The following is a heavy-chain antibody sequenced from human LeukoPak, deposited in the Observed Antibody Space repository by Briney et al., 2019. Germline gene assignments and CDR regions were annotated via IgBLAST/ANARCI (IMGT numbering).Heavy chain of an antibody. Sequence: GGSLRLSCAASGFTFSSYWMSWVRQAPGKGLEGVANIKQDGSEKNYVDSVKGRFTISRDNAKNSLYLQMNSLRAEDTAVYYCARDLMGATHYFQHWGQGTLVTVSS. CDR1: GFTFSSYW. CDR3: ARDLMGATHYFQH. V-gene: IGHV3-7*01. D-gene: IGHD1-26*01. CDR2: IKQDGSEK. J-gene: IGHJ1*01.